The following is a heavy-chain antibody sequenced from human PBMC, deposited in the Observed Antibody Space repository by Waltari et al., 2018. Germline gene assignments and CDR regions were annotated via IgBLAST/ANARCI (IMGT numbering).Heavy chain of an antibody. CDR2: IYHSGST. Sequence: QVQLQESGPGLVKPSETLSFTCAVPGYSLSRGYYWGLIRQPPGKGLEWIGSIYHSGSTYYNPSLKRRVTISVDTSKNQFSLKLSSVTAADTAVYYCARVYCSSTSCYYDYWGQGTLVTVSS. D-gene: IGHD2-2*01. J-gene: IGHJ4*02. CDR3: ARVYCSSTSCYYDY. CDR1: GYSLSRGYY. V-gene: IGHV4-38-2*01.